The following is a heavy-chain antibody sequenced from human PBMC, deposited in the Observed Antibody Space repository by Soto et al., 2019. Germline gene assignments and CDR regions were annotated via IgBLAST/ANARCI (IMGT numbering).Heavy chain of an antibody. D-gene: IGHD3-10*01. V-gene: IGHV1-69*01. CDR3: ATDGGVRGVFDY. J-gene: IGHJ4*02. CDR1: GGTFSSYA. CDR2: IIPIFGTS. Sequence: QVQLVQSGAEVKKPGSSVKVSCKASGGTFSSYAISWERQAPGQGLEWMGGIIPIFGTSNYAQKIQGRDTITQDESTSTAYMELSSMRSEDTAVYCCATDGGVRGVFDYWGQGTLVTVSS.